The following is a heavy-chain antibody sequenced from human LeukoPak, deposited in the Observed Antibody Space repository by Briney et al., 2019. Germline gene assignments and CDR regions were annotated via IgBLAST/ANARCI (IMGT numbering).Heavy chain of an antibody. J-gene: IGHJ4*02. CDR3: ARAGIGGSSTSCDY. Sequence: GGSLRLSCATSGFTFRSYSMNWVRQAPGKGLEWVSSISSSSSYIYYADSVKGRFTISRDNAKNSLYLQMNSLRAEDTAVYYCARAGIGGSSTSCDYWGQGTLVTVSS. CDR1: GFTFRSYS. V-gene: IGHV3-21*01. CDR2: ISSSSSYI. D-gene: IGHD2-2*01.